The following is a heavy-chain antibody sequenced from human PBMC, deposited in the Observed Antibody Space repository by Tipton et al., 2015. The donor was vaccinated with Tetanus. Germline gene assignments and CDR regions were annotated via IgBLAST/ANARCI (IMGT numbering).Heavy chain of an antibody. V-gene: IGHV4-39*01. D-gene: IGHD6-19*01. CDR1: GVSISSNSYY. J-gene: IGHJ4*02. CDR2: VFHSGTT. Sequence: LRLSCTVSGVSISSNSYYWGWIRQPPGKGLEWIGTVFHSGTTYYNPSLKSRVTISVDTSKNQFPLKLTSVTAADTAVYYCARWIAVTGTDFDFWGQGTLVTVSS. CDR3: ARWIAVTGTDFDF.